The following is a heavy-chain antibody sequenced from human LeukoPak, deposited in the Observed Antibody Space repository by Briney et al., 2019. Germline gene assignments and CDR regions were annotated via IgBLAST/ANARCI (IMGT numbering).Heavy chain of an antibody. CDR2: IYYSGST. Sequence: SETLSLTCTVSGGSISSFCWSWIRQPPGKGLEWIGYIYYSGSTNYNPSLKSRVTISVDTSKNQFSLKLSSVTAADTAVYYCARLEGYSYGYFDYWGQGTLVTVSS. D-gene: IGHD5-18*01. CDR3: ARLEGYSYGYFDY. J-gene: IGHJ4*02. V-gene: IGHV4-59*12. CDR1: GGSISSFC.